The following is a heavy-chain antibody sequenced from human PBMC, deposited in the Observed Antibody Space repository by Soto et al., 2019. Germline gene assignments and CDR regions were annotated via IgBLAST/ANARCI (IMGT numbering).Heavy chain of an antibody. V-gene: IGHV4-34*01. CDR3: ARGQQPIYDSSGYRNDY. CDR2: INHSGST. Sequence: SETLSLTCAVYGVSFSGYYWSWIRQPPGKGLEWIGEINHSGSTNYNPSLKSRVTISVDTSKNQFSLKLSSVTAADTAVYYCARGQQPIYDSSGYRNDYWGQGTLVTVSS. CDR1: GVSFSGYY. D-gene: IGHD3-22*01. J-gene: IGHJ4*02.